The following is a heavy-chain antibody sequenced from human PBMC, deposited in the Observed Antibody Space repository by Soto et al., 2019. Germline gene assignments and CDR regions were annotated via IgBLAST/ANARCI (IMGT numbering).Heavy chain of an antibody. CDR2: IWYDGSNK. CDR3: ARDWDSGSYRLFDY. CDR1: GFTFSSYG. V-gene: IGHV3-33*01. Sequence: GGSLRLSCAASGFTFSSYGMHWVRQAPGKGLEWVAVIWYDGSNKYYADSVKGRFTISRDNSKNTLYLQMNSLRAEDTAVYYCARDWDSGSYRLFDYWGQGTLVTVSS. J-gene: IGHJ4*02. D-gene: IGHD1-26*01.